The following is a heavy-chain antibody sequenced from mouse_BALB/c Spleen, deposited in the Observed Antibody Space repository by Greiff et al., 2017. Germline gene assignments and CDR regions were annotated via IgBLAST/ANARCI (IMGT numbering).Heavy chain of an antibody. D-gene: IGHD1-1*01. V-gene: IGHV1S135*01. Sequence: EVQLQQSGPELMKPGASVKISCKASGYSFTSYYMHWVKQSHGKSLEWIGYIDPFNGGTSYNQKFKGKATLTVDTSSSTAYIQLSSLSSEDSAVYFCASPYYGSSYYAMDYWGQGTSVTVSS. J-gene: IGHJ4*01. CDR3: ASPYYGSSYYAMDY. CDR2: IDPFNGGT. CDR1: GYSFTSYY.